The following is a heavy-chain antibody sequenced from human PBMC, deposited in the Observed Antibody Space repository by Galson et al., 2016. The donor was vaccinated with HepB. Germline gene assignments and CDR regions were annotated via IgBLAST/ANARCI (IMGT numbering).Heavy chain of an antibody. D-gene: IGHD1-26*01. V-gene: IGHV3-11*04. Sequence: LSLTCTVSGGSIRSSDYYWGWIRQAPGKGLDWVSYLSTGGTTIYYADSVKGRFTISRDNSKNTVDLHMSSLRPEDTAVYYCARAWSGSSPDYWGQGTQVTVSS. J-gene: IGHJ4*02. CDR1: GGSIRSSDYY. CDR2: LSTGGTTI. CDR3: ARAWSGSSPDY.